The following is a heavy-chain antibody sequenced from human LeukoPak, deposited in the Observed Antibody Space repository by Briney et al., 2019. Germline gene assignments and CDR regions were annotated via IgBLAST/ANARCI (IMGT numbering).Heavy chain of an antibody. CDR3: ARDNSVGDNAWWFDP. CDR1: GYTFTSYY. Sequence: ASVKVSCKASGYTFTSYYTHWVRQAPGQGLEWMGLINPTGGSTGYAQKFRGRVTMTRDMSTSTDYMELSSLRSEDTAIYYCARDNSVGDNAWWFDPWGQGTLVTVSS. J-gene: IGHJ5*02. CDR2: INPTGGST. D-gene: IGHD1-26*01. V-gene: IGHV1-46*01.